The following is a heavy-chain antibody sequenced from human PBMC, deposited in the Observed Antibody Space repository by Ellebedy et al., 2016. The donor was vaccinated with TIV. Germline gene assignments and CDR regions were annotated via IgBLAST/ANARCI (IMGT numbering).Heavy chain of an antibody. Sequence: GESLKISXAASGFTFSSYAMHWVRQAPGKGLEWVSAISGSGGSTYYADSVKGRFTISRDNSKNTLYLQMNSLRAEDTAVYYCAKTATVTTWPKYYYYYYGMDVWGQGTTVTVSS. CDR2: ISGSGGST. D-gene: IGHD4-17*01. CDR3: AKTATVTTWPKYYYYYYGMDV. CDR1: GFTFSSYA. V-gene: IGHV3-23*01. J-gene: IGHJ6*02.